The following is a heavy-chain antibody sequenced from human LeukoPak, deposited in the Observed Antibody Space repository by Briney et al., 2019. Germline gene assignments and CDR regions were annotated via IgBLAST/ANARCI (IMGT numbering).Heavy chain of an antibody. CDR2: MYSGGST. V-gene: IGHV3-53*01. CDR3: ASLRYGRYYFDY. CDR1: GFTVSNNY. Sequence: PGGSXRLSCAASGFTVSNNYMSWVRQAPGKGLEWVSVMYSGGSTNYADSVKGRFTISRDDSKNTLYLQMNSLRAEDTAMYYCASLRYGRYYFDYWGQGTLVTVSS. J-gene: IGHJ4*02. D-gene: IGHD3-10*01.